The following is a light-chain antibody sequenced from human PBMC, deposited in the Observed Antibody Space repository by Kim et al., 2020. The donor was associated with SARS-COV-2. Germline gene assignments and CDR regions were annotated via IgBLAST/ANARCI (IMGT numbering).Light chain of an antibody. CDR2: YNS. CDR1: NNGSKS. CDR3: QVWDSSSDHRM. Sequence: SYELTQPPSVSVAPGKTARITCGGNNNGSKSVHWYQQKPGQAPVLVIYYNSDRPSGILERFSGSNSGNTATLTISRVEAGDEADYYCQVWDSSSDHRMFGGGTQLTVL. V-gene: IGLV3-21*04. J-gene: IGLJ3*02.